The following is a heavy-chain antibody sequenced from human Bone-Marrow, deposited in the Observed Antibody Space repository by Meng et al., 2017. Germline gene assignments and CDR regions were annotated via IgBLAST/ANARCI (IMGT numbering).Heavy chain of an antibody. CDR3: ARVDWSGGNPIDS. CDR1: GGSIISINW. V-gene: IGHV4-4*02. CDR2: IFHTGNT. D-gene: IGHD3-10*01. Sequence: VERAGSGPGLVKPSGTLSLTCAVSGGSIISINWWTWVRQPPGKGLEWIGEIFHTGNTNFHPSLKSRVTISVDKSKNQFSLKLNSVTAADTAVYYCARVDWSGGNPIDSWGQGTLVTVSS. J-gene: IGHJ4*02.